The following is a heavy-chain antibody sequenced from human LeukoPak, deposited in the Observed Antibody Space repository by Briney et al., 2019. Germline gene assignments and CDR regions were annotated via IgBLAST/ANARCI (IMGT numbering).Heavy chain of an antibody. V-gene: IGHV4-34*01. J-gene: IGHJ4*02. CDR2: INHSGST. Sequence: SETLSLTCTVSGGSISSYYWSWIRQPPGKGLEWIGEINHSGSTNYNPSLKSRVTISVDTSKNQFSLKLSSVTAADTAVYYCARGRGTMIVLWGQGTLVTVSS. CDR3: ARGRGTMIVL. D-gene: IGHD3-22*01. CDR1: GGSISSYY.